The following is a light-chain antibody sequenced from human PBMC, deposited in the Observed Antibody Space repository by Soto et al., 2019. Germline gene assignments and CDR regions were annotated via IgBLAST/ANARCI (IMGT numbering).Light chain of an antibody. CDR1: QSVSRS. CDR2: GAS. V-gene: IGKV3-15*01. J-gene: IGKJ1*01. CDR3: QQYNNWPWT. Sequence: EIVMTQSPVTLSVSPGERATLSCRASQSVSRSLAWYQQRPGQAPRFLIYGASTRATGIPARFSGSGSGTEFTLTISSLQSEDFAVYYCQQYNNWPWTFGQGTKVEI.